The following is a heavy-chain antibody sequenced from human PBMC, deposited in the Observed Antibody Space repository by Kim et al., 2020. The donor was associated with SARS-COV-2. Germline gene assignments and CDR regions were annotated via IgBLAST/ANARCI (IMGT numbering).Heavy chain of an antibody. J-gene: IGHJ4*02. CDR1: GFTFSSYA. CDR3: ARDLSERSHALDY. V-gene: IGHV3-30-3*01. Sequence: GGSLRLSCAASGFTFSSYAMHWVRQAPGKGLEWVAVISYDGSNKYYADSVKGRFTISRDNSKNTLYLQMNSLTAEDTAVYYCARDLSERSHALDYWGQGT. CDR2: ISYDGSNK.